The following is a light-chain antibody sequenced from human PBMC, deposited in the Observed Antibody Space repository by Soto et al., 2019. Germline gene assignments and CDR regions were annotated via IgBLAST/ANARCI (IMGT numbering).Light chain of an antibody. CDR2: DAS. CDR3: QQFATSPLT. Sequence: EIVLTQPPSTLSSSPGERATLSCRASQSVSSYLAWYQQKPGQAPRLLIYDASSRATGIPDRFSGSGSGTDFTLTISRLEPEDFAVYYCQQFATSPLTFGGGTKVDIK. V-gene: IGKV3-20*01. CDR1: QSVSSY. J-gene: IGKJ4*01.